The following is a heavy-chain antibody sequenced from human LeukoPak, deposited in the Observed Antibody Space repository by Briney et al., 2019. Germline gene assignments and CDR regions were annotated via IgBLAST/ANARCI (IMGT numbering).Heavy chain of an antibody. V-gene: IGHV3-21*04. CDR2: ISSSSSSV. CDR1: GFTFSSYS. Sequence: GGSLRLSCAASGFTFSSYSMNWVRQAPGKGLEWVSSISSSSSSVYYADSVKGRFTISRDNSNNTLYLQMNSLRAEDTAVYYCAKLGGQELHNYYVAVCGKGTTVAVSS. CDR3: AKLGGQELHNYYVAV. J-gene: IGHJ6*03. D-gene: IGHD3-16*01.